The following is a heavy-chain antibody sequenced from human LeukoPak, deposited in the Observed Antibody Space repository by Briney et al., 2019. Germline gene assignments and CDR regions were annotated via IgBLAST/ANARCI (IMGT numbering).Heavy chain of an antibody. V-gene: IGHV4-39*07. J-gene: IGHJ5*02. CDR3: ARDLPTNWFDP. CDR1: GGSISSSSYY. Sequence: PSETLSLTCTVSGGSISSSSYYWGWIRQPPGKGLEWIGSIYYSGSTYYNPSLKSRVTISVDTSKNQFSLKLSSVTAADTAVYYCARDLPTNWFDPWGQGTLVTVSS. CDR2: IYYSGST.